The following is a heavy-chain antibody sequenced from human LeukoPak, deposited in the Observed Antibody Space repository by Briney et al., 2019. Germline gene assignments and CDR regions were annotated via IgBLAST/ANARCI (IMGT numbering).Heavy chain of an antibody. CDR1: GFTFSSYG. D-gene: IGHD1-14*01. Sequence: PGGSLRLSCAASGFTFSSYGMHWVRQAPGKGLEWVAVISYDGSNKYYADSVKGRFTISRDNSKNTLYLQMNSLRAEDTAVYYCARGRSGFDIWGQETMVTVSS. CDR2: ISYDGSNK. J-gene: IGHJ3*02. V-gene: IGHV3-30*19. CDR3: ARGRSGFDI.